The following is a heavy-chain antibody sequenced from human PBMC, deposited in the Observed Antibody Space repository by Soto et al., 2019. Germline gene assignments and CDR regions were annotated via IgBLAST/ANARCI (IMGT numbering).Heavy chain of an antibody. J-gene: IGHJ4*02. Sequence: WGSLRLSCAASGFTFRESAISFGRHAPVKGLEWVASISDTGASTWYAESVRGRLSISRDNSKNTLYLQMNSLRGEDTAVYYCAKGRGSGWAWYFDNWGQGTLVTVSS. CDR2: ISDTGAST. CDR1: GFTFRESA. CDR3: AKGRGSGWAWYFDN. V-gene: IGHV3-23*01. D-gene: IGHD6-19*01.